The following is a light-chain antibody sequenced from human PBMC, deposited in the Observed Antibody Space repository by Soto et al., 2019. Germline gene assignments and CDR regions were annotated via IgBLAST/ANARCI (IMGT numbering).Light chain of an antibody. CDR2: SNN. J-gene: IGLJ2*01. CDR3: AAWDDSLNGQMV. CDR1: SSNIGSNT. V-gene: IGLV1-44*01. Sequence: QSVLTQPPSASGTPGQRVTISCSGSSSNIGSNTVNWYQQLPGTAPKLLIYSNNQRPSGVPDRFSGSKSGTSASLAISGLQSEDEADYYCAAWDDSLNGQMVFGGGTKVTV.